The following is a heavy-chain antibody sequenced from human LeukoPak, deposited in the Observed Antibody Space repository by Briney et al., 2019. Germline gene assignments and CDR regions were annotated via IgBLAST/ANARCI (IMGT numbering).Heavy chain of an antibody. CDR1: GGSISSSY. V-gene: IGHV4-4*07. CDR2: IYSSGST. CDR3: ATTYYYDISGPQDAFDI. J-gene: IGHJ3*02. D-gene: IGHD3-22*01. Sequence: PSETLSLTCTVSGGSISSSYWSWIRQPAGKGLEWIGRIYSSGSTNYNPSLKSRVTISLDTSKNQFSLKLSSVTAADTAVYYCATTYYYDISGPQDAFDIWGQGTMVTVSS.